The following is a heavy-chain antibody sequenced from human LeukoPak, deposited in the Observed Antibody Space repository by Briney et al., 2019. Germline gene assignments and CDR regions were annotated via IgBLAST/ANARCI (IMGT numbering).Heavy chain of an antibody. CDR1: GFTFSSYA. CDR3: AKDMAFGGVIVLYYFDY. V-gene: IGHV3-23*01. D-gene: IGHD3-16*02. CDR2: VSGSGGST. Sequence: PGGSLRLSCAASGFTFSSYAMSWVRQAPGKGLEWVSAVSGSGGSTYYADSVKGRFTISGDNSKNTLYLQMNSLRDEDTAVYYCAKDMAFGGVIVLYYFDYWGQGTLVTVSS. J-gene: IGHJ4*02.